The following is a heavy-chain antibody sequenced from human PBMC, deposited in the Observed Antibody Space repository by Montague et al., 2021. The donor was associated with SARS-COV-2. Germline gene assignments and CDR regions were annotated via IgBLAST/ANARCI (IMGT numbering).Heavy chain of an antibody. D-gene: IGHD3-10*01. CDR3: AKDSYYYGLGYGMDV. V-gene: IGHV3-23*01. CDR2: SSGSDGGT. CDR1: GFTFSNSA. Sequence: SLRLSWAASGFTFSNSAMNWVRQAPGKGLEWVSGSSGSDGGTHYADSVKGRFTISRDNSKNVPYLQMNSLRAEDTALYYCAKDSYYYGLGYGMDVWGQGTTVTVSS. J-gene: IGHJ6*02.